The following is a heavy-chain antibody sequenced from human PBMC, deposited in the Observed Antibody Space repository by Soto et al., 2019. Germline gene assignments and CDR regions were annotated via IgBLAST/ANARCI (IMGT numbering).Heavy chain of an antibody. V-gene: IGHV4-39*01. D-gene: IGHD6-13*01. CDR2: IYYSGST. CDR3: ARRVAAAGIHWFDP. J-gene: IGHJ5*02. CDR1: GGSISSSSYY. Sequence: SETRSLTCTVSGGSISSSSYYWGWIRQPPGKGLEWIGSIYYSGSTYYNPSLKSRVTISVDTSKNQFSLKLSSVTAADTAVYYCARRVAAAGIHWFDPWGQGTLVTVSS.